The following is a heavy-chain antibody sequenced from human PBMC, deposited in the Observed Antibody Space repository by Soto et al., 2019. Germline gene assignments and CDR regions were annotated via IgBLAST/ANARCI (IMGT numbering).Heavy chain of an antibody. J-gene: IGHJ5*01. CDR1: RVIFSDYA. CDR2: IGGGNTDR. CDR3: EKDAVYYKGNWDWFDS. Sequence: DVQLLESGGGLVQPGGSLTLSCAASRVIFSDYAMNWVRQAPGKGLECVSSIGGGNTDRYNEDSVKGRFIISRENPKKKMYLQMSSQRDDDRAVYYCEKDAVYYKGNWDWFDSWGQGNLVTVYS. V-gene: IGHV3-23*01. D-gene: IGHD3-10*01.